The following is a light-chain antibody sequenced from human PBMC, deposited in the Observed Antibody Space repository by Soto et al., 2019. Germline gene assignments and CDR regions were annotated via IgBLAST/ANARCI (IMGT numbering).Light chain of an antibody. CDR1: QSVGNL. V-gene: IGKV3-11*01. J-gene: IGKJ1*01. CDR2: DAS. Sequence: EIVLTQSPATLSVSPGERVTLSCRASQSVGNLLAWYQQKPGQAPRLLIYDASKRATGIPARFSGSGSVTEFSLTISSLEPEDFAVYYCQQYDIWPPTFGQGTKVDIK. CDR3: QQYDIWPPT.